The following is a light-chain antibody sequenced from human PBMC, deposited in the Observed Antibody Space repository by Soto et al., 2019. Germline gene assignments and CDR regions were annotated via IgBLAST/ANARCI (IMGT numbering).Light chain of an antibody. Sequence: QSVLTQPASVSGSPGQSITISCTGTSSDVGGYDYVSWYQQHPGKAPKLMIYDVTNRPSGVSNRFSGSKSGNTASLTISGLQDEDEADYYCISYASINTYVFGTGTKVTVL. J-gene: IGLJ1*01. V-gene: IGLV2-14*01. CDR2: DVT. CDR3: ISYASINTYV. CDR1: SSDVGGYDY.